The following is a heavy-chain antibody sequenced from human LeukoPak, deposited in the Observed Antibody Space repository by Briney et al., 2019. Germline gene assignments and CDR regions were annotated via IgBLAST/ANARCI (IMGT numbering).Heavy chain of an antibody. D-gene: IGHD6-13*01. CDR1: GFTFSSYW. J-gene: IGHJ4*02. Sequence: GGSLRLSCAASGFTFSSYWMHWVRQAPGKGLVWVSRINSDGSSTNYADSVKGRFTISRGNAENTLYLQMNSLRAEDTAVYHCARKAAGLTFDYWGQGTLVTVSS. V-gene: IGHV3-74*01. CDR2: INSDGSST. CDR3: ARKAAGLTFDY.